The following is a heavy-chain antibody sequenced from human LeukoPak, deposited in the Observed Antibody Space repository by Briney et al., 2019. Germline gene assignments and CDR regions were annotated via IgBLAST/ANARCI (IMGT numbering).Heavy chain of an antibody. V-gene: IGHV1-69*13. J-gene: IGHJ6*03. CDR1: GGTFSSYA. D-gene: IGHD5-12*01. CDR2: IIPIFGTA. Sequence: SVKVACKASGGTFSSYAISWVRQAPGQGLEWMGGIIPIFGTANYAQKFQGRVTITADESTSTAYMELSSLRSEDTAVYYCARDIWEGGYAPKGAYYYYMDVWGKGTTVTVSS. CDR3: ARDIWEGGYAPKGAYYYYMDV.